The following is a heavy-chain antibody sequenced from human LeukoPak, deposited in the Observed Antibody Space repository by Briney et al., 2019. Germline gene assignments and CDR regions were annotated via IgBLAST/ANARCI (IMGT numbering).Heavy chain of an antibody. CDR2: FDPEDGET. CDR3: ARGPRQQRRYCSSTSCLSYMDV. V-gene: IGHV1-24*01. Sequence: ASVKVSCKVSGYTLTELSMHWVRQAPGKGLEWMGGFDPEDGETIYAQKFQGRVTMTEDTSTDTAYMELSSLRSEDTAVYYCARGPRQQRRYCSSTSCLSYMDVWGKGTTVTVSS. D-gene: IGHD2-2*01. CDR1: GYTLTELS. J-gene: IGHJ6*03.